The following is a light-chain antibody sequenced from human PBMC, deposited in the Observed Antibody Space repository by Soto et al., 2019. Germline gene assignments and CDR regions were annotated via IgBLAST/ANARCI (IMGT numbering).Light chain of an antibody. J-gene: IGKJ4*01. CDR2: MAS. V-gene: IGKV2-28*01. Sequence: DIVLTQSPLSLPVTPGEPASISCRSSQSLLHSTGYYYLDWYLQKPGQSPQLLIYMASNRAPGVPDRFTGSGSGTDFTLKISRVEAEDAGVYYCMQALQSPLTFGGGTKVDIK. CDR3: MQALQSPLT. CDR1: QSLLHSTGYYY.